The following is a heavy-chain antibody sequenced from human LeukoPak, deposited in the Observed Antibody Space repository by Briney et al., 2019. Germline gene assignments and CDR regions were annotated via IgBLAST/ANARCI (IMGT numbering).Heavy chain of an antibody. Sequence: PSETLSLTCGVSGYPINNAYYWVWIRQPPGKGLEWIGSLYHPDSTYYNPSLKSRVTMSVDTSRNQFSLKLSSVTAADTAVYYCARQSSTSCYRDWGQGTLVTVSS. D-gene: IGHD2-2*02. J-gene: IGHJ4*02. CDR3: ARQSSTSCYRD. CDR1: GYPINNAYY. V-gene: IGHV4-38-2*01. CDR2: LYHPDST.